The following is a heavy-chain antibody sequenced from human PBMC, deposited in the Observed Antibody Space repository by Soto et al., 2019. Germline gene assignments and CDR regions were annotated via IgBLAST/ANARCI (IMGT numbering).Heavy chain of an antibody. Sequence: ASVKVSCKASGYTFTAYYMHWVRQAPGQGLEWMGWINPNSGGTYHAQNFQGRVTMTRDASTTTAYMELASLRSDDTAVYYCARGGGRGYNELDPWGHGTLVTVSS. J-gene: IGHJ5*02. CDR3: ARGGGRGYNELDP. CDR2: INPNSGGT. D-gene: IGHD5-12*01. CDR1: GYTFTAYY. V-gene: IGHV1-2*02.